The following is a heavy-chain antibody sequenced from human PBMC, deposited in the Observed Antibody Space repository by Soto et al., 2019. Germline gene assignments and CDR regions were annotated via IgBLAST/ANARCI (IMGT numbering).Heavy chain of an antibody. CDR1: GGSISSGEYY. D-gene: IGHD3-3*01. CDR2: IYYSGST. J-gene: IGHJ5*02. Sequence: PSETLSLTCTVSGGSISSGEYYWSWIRQHTGKGLDWIGYIYYSGSTYYDPSLKSRATISVDTSKNQFSLKLSSVTAADTAVYYCAREGYYDFWSGQTPPYWFDPWGQGTLVTVSS. V-gene: IGHV4-30-4*01. CDR3: AREGYYDFWSGQTPPYWFDP.